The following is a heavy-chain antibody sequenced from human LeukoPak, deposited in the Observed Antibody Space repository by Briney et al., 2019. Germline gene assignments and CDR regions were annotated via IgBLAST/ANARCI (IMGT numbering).Heavy chain of an antibody. CDR1: GGSISSSSYY. Sequence: NPSETLSLTCTVSGGSISSSSYYWGWIRQPPGKGLEWIGSTYYSGSTYYNPSLKSRVTISVDTSKNQFSLKLSSVTAADTAVYYCARHHDYGDYSWFDPWGQGTLVTVSS. J-gene: IGHJ5*02. V-gene: IGHV4-39*01. CDR2: TYYSGST. D-gene: IGHD4-17*01. CDR3: ARHHDYGDYSWFDP.